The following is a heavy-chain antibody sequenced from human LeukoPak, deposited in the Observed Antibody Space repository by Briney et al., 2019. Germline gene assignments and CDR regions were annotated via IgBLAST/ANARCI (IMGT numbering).Heavy chain of an antibody. J-gene: IGHJ4*02. Sequence: GASVKVSCKASGYTFTGYYTHWVRQAPGQGLEWMGWINPNSGGTNYAQKFQGRVTMTRDTSISTAYMELSRLRSDDTAVYYCANDAGYSSSWYDYWGQGTLVTVSS. V-gene: IGHV1-2*02. CDR1: GYTFTGYY. CDR3: ANDAGYSSSWYDY. D-gene: IGHD6-13*01. CDR2: INPNSGGT.